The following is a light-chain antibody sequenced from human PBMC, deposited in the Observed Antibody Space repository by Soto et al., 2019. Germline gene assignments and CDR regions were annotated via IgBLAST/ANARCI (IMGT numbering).Light chain of an antibody. CDR3: SSYTSNSTYI. V-gene: IGLV2-18*02. J-gene: IGLJ1*01. Sequence: QSVLTQPPSVSGSPGQSVAISCTGTSSDVGNSNGVSWYQQPPGTAPKLMIYDVNNRPSGVPDRFSGSKSGNTASLTISGLQAEDEADYYCSSYTSNSTYIFGTGTKVTVL. CDR1: SSDVGNSNG. CDR2: DVN.